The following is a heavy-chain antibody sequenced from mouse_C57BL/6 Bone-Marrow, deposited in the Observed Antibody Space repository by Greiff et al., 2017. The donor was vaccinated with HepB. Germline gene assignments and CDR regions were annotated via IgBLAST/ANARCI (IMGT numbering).Heavy chain of an antibody. V-gene: IGHV6-6*01. CDR2: IRNKANNHAT. CDR1: GFTFSDAW. D-gene: IGHD2-5*01. J-gene: IGHJ2*01. Sequence: EVNVVESGGGLVQPGGSMKLSCAASGFTFSDAWMDWVRQSPEKGLEWVAEIRNKANNHATYYAESVKGRFTISRDDSKSSVYLQMNSLRAEDTGIYYCTRNYSNYPHFDYWGQGTTLTVSS. CDR3: TRNYSNYPHFDY.